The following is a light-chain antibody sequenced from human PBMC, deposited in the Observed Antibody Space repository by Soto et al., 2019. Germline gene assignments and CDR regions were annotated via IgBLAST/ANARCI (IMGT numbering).Light chain of an antibody. CDR2: SND. V-gene: IGLV1-44*01. J-gene: IGLJ1*01. CDR1: SSNIGSNS. CDR3: AAWDDSLNGYV. Sequence: QSVLTQPPSASGTPGQRVTISCSGSSSNIGSNSVNWYQQLPGMAPKLLIYSNDRRPSGAPDRFSGSKSGTSASLAISGFQSEDEADYYCAAWDDSLNGYVFGTGTKVTVL.